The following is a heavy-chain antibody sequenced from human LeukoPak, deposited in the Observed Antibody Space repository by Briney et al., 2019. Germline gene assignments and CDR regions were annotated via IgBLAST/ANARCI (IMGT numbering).Heavy chain of an antibody. V-gene: IGHV3-7*01. CDR2: IKQDGSEK. CDR3: ARGSYGSDYGMDV. D-gene: IGHD1-26*01. J-gene: IGHJ6*02. CDR1: GFTFSSYW. Sequence: GGSLRLSCAASGFTFSSYWMSWVRQAPGKGLEWVANIKQDGSEKYYVDSVKGRFTISRDNAKNSLYLQMNSLRAEDTAVYYCARGSYGSDYGMDVWGQGTTVTVSS.